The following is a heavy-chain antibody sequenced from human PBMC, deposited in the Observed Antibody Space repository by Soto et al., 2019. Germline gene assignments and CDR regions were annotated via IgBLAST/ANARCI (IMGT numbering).Heavy chain of an antibody. Sequence: QVQLVQSGAEVKKPGASVKVSCKASGYTFTSYGISWVRQAPGQGLEWMGWISAYNGNTNYAQKLQGRDTTTTDTSTSTAYMELRSRRSDDTAVYYWARETSIAAADYWGQGTLVTVSS. D-gene: IGHD6-13*01. V-gene: IGHV1-18*01. CDR2: ISAYNGNT. J-gene: IGHJ4*02. CDR1: GYTFTSYG. CDR3: ARETSIAAADY.